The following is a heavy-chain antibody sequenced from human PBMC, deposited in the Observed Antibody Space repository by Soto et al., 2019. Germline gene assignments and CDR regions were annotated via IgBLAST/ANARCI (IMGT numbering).Heavy chain of an antibody. CDR1: GFTFDDYG. CDR3: ARGGGITMVRGVIINRYYYYMAV. V-gene: IGHV3-20*01. J-gene: IGHJ6*03. CDR2: INWNGGST. Sequence: PGGSLRLSCAASGFTFDDYGMSWVRQAPGKGLEWVSGINWNGGSTGYADSVKGRFTISRDNAKDSLYLQRNSLRAEDTALYHCARGGGITMVRGVIINRYYYYMAVWGKGTTVTVSS. D-gene: IGHD3-10*01.